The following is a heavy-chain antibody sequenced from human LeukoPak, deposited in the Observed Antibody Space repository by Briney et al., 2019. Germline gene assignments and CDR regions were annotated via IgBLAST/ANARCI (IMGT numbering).Heavy chain of an antibody. CDR3: AKDGYFDWSRSWFDP. CDR1: GFTFSSYA. CDR2: ISGSGGST. J-gene: IGHJ5*02. D-gene: IGHD3-9*01. Sequence: AGGSLRLSCAASGFTFSSYAMSWVRQAPGKGLEWVSAISGSGGSTYYADSVEGRFTISRDNSKNTLYLQMNSLRAEDTAVYYCAKDGYFDWSRSWFDPWGQGTLVTVSS. V-gene: IGHV3-23*01.